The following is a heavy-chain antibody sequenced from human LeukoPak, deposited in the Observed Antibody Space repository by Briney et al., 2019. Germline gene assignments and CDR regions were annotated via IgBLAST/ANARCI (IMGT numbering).Heavy chain of an antibody. D-gene: IGHD6-19*01. CDR3: ARGKQWSTGWFDP. J-gene: IGHJ5*02. V-gene: IGHV4-34*01. Sequence: SETLSLTCAVYGGSFSGYYWSWIRQPPGKGLEWIGEINHSGSTNYNPSLKSRVTISVDTSKNQFSLKLSSVTAADTAVYYCARGKQWSTGWFDPWGQGTLVTVSS. CDR2: INHSGST. CDR1: GGSFSGYY.